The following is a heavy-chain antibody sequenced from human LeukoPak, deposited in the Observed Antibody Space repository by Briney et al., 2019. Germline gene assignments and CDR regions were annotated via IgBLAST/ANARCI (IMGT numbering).Heavy chain of an antibody. J-gene: IGHJ4*02. CDR1: GGSISSSSYY. CDR2: IYYSGST. CDR3: ARRHDFWSGQGGVDY. Sequence: SETLSLTCTVSGGSISSSSYYWGWIRQSPGKGLEWIGSIYYSGSTYYNPSLKSRVTISVDTSKNQFSLKLSSVTAADTAVYYCARRHDFWSGQGGVDYWGQGTLVTVSS. D-gene: IGHD3-3*01. V-gene: IGHV4-39*01.